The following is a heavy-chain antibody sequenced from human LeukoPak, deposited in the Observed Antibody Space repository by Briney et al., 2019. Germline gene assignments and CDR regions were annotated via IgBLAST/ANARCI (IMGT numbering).Heavy chain of an antibody. Sequence: SETLSLTCTVSGGSISSGGYYWSWIRQHPGKGREWFGYIYYSGSTYYNPSLKSPVTISVDTAKNQFSLKLSSVTAADTAVYYCARFLGITIFVVVIQPNDNWFDPWGQGTLVTVSS. CDR2: IYYSGST. D-gene: IGHD3-3*01. CDR1: GGSISSGGYY. J-gene: IGHJ5*02. V-gene: IGHV4-31*01. CDR3: ARFLGITIFVVVIQPNDNWFDP.